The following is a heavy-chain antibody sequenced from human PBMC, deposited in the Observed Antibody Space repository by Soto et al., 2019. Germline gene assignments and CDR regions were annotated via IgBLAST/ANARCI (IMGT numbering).Heavy chain of an antibody. CDR3: ARDRTPPYYYGMDV. V-gene: IGHV4-61*01. CDR1: GGSVSSGTYY. J-gene: IGHJ6*02. Sequence: KPSETLSLTCTVSGGSVSSGTYYWNWIRQPPGKGLEWIGYIYYTGSTNYNPSLKSRVTISVDTSKNQFSLKLSSVTAADTAVYYCARDRTPPYYYGMDVWGQGTTVTVSS. CDR2: IYYTGST.